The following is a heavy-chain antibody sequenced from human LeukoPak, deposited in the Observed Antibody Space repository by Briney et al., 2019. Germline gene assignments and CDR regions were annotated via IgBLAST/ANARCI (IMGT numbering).Heavy chain of an antibody. D-gene: IGHD2-8*01. CDR3: GRMVYFTLDY. J-gene: IGHJ4*02. CDR1: GYTFSVNG. V-gene: IGHV3-33*07. Sequence: GGSLRHSCAQPGYTFSVNGMYWVRPAPGKGLEWVAVIWYDASNRDYADSVKGRFTVSRDNSKNIVYLQMNSLRAEDTAVYYCGRMVYFTLDYWGQGALVTVSS. CDR2: IWYDASNR.